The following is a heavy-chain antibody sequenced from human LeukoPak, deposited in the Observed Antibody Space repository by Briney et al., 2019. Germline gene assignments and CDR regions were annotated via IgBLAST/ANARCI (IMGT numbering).Heavy chain of an antibody. V-gene: IGHV3-48*01. CDR2: ISRSSSTI. Sequence: GGSLRLSCAASGFTFSSYSMNWVRQAPGKGLEWVSYISRSSSTIFYADSVKGRFTISRDNAKNSLYLQMNSLRAEDTALYYCARYATVAAHRDFDYWGKGTLVPVSS. CDR3: ARYATVAAHRDFDY. D-gene: IGHD6-19*01. J-gene: IGHJ4*02. CDR1: GFTFSSYS.